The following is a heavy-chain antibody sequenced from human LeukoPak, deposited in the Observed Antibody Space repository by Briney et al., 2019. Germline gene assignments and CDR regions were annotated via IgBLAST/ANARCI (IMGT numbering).Heavy chain of an antibody. D-gene: IGHD5-24*01. V-gene: IGHV3-7*01. Sequence: GGSLSLSCAASGFTFSGFWMSWVRQAPGKGLGWVANINPDGSEKKYVDSVKGRFTISRDNAKNLVYLQMSSLRAEDTAVYYCARETPRRGETRDGYRWGQGTLVTVSS. CDR2: INPDGSEK. CDR1: GFTFSGFW. CDR3: ARETPRRGETRDGYR. J-gene: IGHJ4*02.